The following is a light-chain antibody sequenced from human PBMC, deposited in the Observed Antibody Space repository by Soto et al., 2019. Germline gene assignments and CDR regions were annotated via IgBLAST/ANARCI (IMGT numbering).Light chain of an antibody. Sequence: PGERATLSCRASQSVRRNYLAWYQQKPGQAPRLIIYGASSRATDIPDRFSGSGSGTDFSLTISRLEPEDFAVYSCQQYGSTPPTFGQGTKVDIK. V-gene: IGKV3-20*01. CDR2: GAS. CDR1: QSVRRNY. CDR3: QQYGSTPPT. J-gene: IGKJ1*01.